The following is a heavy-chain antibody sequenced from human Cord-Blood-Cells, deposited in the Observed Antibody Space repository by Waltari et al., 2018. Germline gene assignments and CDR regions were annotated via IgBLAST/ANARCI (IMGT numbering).Heavy chain of an antibody. Sequence: QVQLVQSGSELKKPGASVKVSCKASGYTFTSYAMNWVRQAPGQGLEWMGCINTNPGNPTYAQGFTGRFVFSLDTSVSTAYLQISSLKAEDTAVYYCASYMVRGVIMRTLAFQHWGQGTLVTVSS. J-gene: IGHJ1*01. D-gene: IGHD3-10*01. CDR2: INTNPGNP. CDR1: GYTFTSYA. V-gene: IGHV7-4-1*02. CDR3: ASYMVRGVIMRTLAFQH.